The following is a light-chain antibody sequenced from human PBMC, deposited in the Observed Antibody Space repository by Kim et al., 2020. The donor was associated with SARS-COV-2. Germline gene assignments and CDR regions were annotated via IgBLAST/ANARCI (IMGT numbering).Light chain of an antibody. V-gene: IGKV3-20*01. CDR1: QSVSSSY. Sequence: SPGERATLSVRASQSVSSSYLAWYQQKPGQAPRLLIYGASSRATGIPDRFSGSGSGTDFTLTISRLEPEDFAVYYCQQYGSSPTTFGQGTKVDIK. CDR2: GAS. J-gene: IGKJ1*01. CDR3: QQYGSSPTT.